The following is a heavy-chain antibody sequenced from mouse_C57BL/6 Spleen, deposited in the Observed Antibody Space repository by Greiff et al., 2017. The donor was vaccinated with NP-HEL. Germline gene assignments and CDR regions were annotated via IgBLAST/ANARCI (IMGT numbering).Heavy chain of an antibody. Sequence: DVQLQESGPGMVKPSQSLSLTCTVTGYSITSGYDWHWIRHFPGNKLEWMGYISYSGSTNYNPSLKSRISITHDTSKNHFFLKLNSVTTEDTATYYCARGGSGYLYYFDYWGQGTTLTVSS. CDR1: GYSITSGYD. V-gene: IGHV3-1*01. J-gene: IGHJ2*01. CDR2: ISYSGST. D-gene: IGHD3-2*02. CDR3: ARGGSGYLYYFDY.